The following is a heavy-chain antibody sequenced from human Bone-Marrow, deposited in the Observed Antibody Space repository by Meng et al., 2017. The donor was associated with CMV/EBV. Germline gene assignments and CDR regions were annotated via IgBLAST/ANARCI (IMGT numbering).Heavy chain of an antibody. V-gene: IGHV3-30*02. CDR3: ARDLSGELPR. Sequence: GESLKISCAASGFTFSSYGMHWVRQAPGKGLEWVAFIRYDGSNKYYADSVKGRFTISRDNAKNSLYLQMNSLRAEDTAVYYCARDLSGELPRWGQGTLVTVSS. J-gene: IGHJ4*02. D-gene: IGHD1-26*01. CDR1: GFTFSSYG. CDR2: IRYDGSNK.